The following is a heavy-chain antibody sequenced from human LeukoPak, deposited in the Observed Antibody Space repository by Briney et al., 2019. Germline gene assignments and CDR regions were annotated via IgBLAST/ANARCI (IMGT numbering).Heavy chain of an antibody. D-gene: IGHD1-26*01. V-gene: IGHV3-21*06. Sequence: GGSLRLSCAASGFMFSNYSMNWVRQAPGKGLEWVSSISRLSSYINYADSVKGRFTISRDNAKNSLELHLSRLRPEDTALYYCVRRPYRNGFDFWGQGTLVTVSS. CDR3: VRRPYRNGFDF. CDR2: ISRLSSYI. J-gene: IGHJ4*02. CDR1: GFMFSNYS.